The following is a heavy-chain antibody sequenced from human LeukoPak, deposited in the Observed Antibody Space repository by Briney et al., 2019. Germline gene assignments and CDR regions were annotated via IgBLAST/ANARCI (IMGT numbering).Heavy chain of an antibody. CDR1: GYTFTGYY. D-gene: IGHD6-6*01. CDR3: ALSYSSSGWDAFDI. V-gene: IGHV1-2*02. CDR2: INPNSGGT. Sequence: ASVKVSCKASGYTFTGYYMHWVRQAPGQGLEWMGWINPNSGGTNYAQKFQGRVTMTRDTSISTAYMELSRLRSDDTAVYYCALSYSSSGWDAFDIWGQGTMVTVSS. J-gene: IGHJ3*02.